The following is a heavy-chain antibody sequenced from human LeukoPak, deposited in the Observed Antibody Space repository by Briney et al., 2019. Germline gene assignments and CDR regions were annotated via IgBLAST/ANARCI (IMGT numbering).Heavy chain of an antibody. D-gene: IGHD5-12*01. CDR3: ARDQLDIVATISPFDY. Sequence: PSETLSLTCTVSGGSISSSSYYWGWIRQPPGKGLEWIGSIYYSGSTYYNPSLKSRVTISVDTSKNQFSLKLSSVTAADTAVYYCARDQLDIVATISPFDYWGQGTLVTVSS. CDR1: GGSISSSSYY. CDR2: IYYSGST. J-gene: IGHJ4*02. V-gene: IGHV4-39*07.